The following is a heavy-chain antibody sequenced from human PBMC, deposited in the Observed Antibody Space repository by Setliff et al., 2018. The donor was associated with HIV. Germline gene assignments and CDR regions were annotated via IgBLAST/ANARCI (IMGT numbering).Heavy chain of an antibody. V-gene: IGHV1-69*10. CDR3: ARVPYRSAWFSGGHDAFDV. CDR2: IIPILDVP. D-gene: IGHD6-19*01. CDR1: GGTFTSPG. Sequence: SVKVSCKASGGTFTSPGLNWVRQAPGQGLEWMGGIIPILDVPNYAQKFKGRVTITADKSTSTVHMELSSLRSEDTAVYYCARVPYRSAWFSGGHDAFDVWGQGTMVTVSS. J-gene: IGHJ3*01.